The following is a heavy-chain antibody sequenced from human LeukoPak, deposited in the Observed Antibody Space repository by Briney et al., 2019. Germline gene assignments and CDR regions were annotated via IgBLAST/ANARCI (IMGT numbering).Heavy chain of an antibody. CDR3: ARAPARVRGVIITINWFDP. CDR1: GGTFSSYA. D-gene: IGHD3-10*01. V-gene: IGHV1-69*01. CDR2: IIPIFGTA. J-gene: IGHJ5*02. Sequence: SVKVSCKASGGTFSSYAISWVRQTPGQGLEWMGGIIPIFGTANYAQKFQGRVTITADESTSTAYMELSSLRSEDTAVYYCARAPARVRGVIITINWFDPWGQGTLVTVSS.